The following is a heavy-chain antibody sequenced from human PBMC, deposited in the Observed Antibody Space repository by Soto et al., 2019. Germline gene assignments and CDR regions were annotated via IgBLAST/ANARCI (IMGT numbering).Heavy chain of an antibody. V-gene: IGHV3-30*18. CDR2: ISYDGSNK. CDR3: AKDYGYCSGGSCYSSGWFDP. Sequence: GGSLRLSCAASGFTFSSYGMHWVRQAPGKGLEWVAVISYDGSNKYYADSVKDRFTISRDNSKNTLYLQMNSLRAEDTAVYYCAKDYGYCSGGSCYSSGWFDPWGQGTLVTAPQ. J-gene: IGHJ5*02. D-gene: IGHD2-15*01. CDR1: GFTFSSYG.